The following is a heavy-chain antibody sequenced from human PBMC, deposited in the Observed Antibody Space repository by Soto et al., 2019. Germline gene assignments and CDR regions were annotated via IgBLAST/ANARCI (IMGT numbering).Heavy chain of an antibody. V-gene: IGHV1-69*01. J-gene: IGHJ6*02. CDR1: GGTFSSYA. CDR2: IIPIFGTA. D-gene: IGHD5-18*01. Sequence: GPQVKVSCKASGGTFSSYAISWVRQAPGQGLEWMGGIIPIFGTANYAQKFQGRVTITADESTSTAYMELSSLRSEDTAVYYCARGGDTAMVSPILSYYYYGMDVWGQGTTVTVSS. CDR3: ARGGDTAMVSPILSYYYYGMDV.